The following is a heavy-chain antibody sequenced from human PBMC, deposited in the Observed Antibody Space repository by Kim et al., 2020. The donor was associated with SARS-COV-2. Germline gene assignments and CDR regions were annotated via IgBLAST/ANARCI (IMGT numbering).Heavy chain of an antibody. CDR1: DDSISSGAYY. Sequence: TLSLTCTVSDDSISSGAYYWSWVRQRPGNGLEFIGYIYYSGTTYYNPSLQSRVAISIDTSKKRISLKLTSVTAADTAVYYCASGTTGYPYYFDYWG. J-gene: IGHJ4*01. CDR3: ASGTTGYPYYFDY. V-gene: IGHV4-31*03. D-gene: IGHD1-1*01. CDR2: IYYSGTT.